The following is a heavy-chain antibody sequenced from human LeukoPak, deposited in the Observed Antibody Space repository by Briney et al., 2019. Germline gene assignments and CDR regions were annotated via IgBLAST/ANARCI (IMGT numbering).Heavy chain of an antibody. CDR2: ISWDDYK. D-gene: IGHD6-19*01. Sequence: SGPTLVRPTQTLTLTRTFSGLLLTTTAGGVAWIRQPPGKALEWLALISWDDYKRSSPSLRSRLAITKDTSKNQVVLTMTDMDPVDTATYFCAHSGYNSGFYFDYWGQGTLVTVSS. V-gene: IGHV2-5*02. CDR3: AHSGYNSGFYFDY. CDR1: GLLLTTTAGG. J-gene: IGHJ4*02.